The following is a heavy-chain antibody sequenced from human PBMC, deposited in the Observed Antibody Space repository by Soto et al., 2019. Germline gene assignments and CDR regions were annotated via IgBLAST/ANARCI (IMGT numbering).Heavy chain of an antibody. D-gene: IGHD3-10*01. J-gene: IGHJ4*02. Sequence: QVQLVQSGSDVKKAGSSVKVSCKASGDTFNFYTINWVRQAPGLGLEWMGRFNPILSMTNYAQKFKGRVTITADKSTKTAYMELSLLRVEDTDIYYCVTIYGSGYRAFDFWGQGALVTDSS. CDR3: VTIYGSGYRAFDF. CDR2: FNPILSMT. CDR1: GDTFNFYT. V-gene: IGHV1-69*02.